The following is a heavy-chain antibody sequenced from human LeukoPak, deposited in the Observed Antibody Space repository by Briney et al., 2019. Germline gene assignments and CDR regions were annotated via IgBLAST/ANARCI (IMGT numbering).Heavy chain of an antibody. CDR3: ARGGGSGWQHYYYYMDV. D-gene: IGHD6-19*01. J-gene: IGHJ6*03. V-gene: IGHV1-18*01. CDR1: GYTFSSYG. Sequence: ASVKVSCKASGYTFSSYGISWVRQAPGQGLEWMGWISAYNGNTNYAQKLQGRVTMTTDTSTSTAYMELRSLRSDDTAVYYCARGGGSGWQHYYYYMDVWGKGTTVTISS. CDR2: ISAYNGNT.